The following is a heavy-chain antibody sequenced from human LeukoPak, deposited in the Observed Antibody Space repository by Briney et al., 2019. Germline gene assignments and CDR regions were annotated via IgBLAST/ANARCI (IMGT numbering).Heavy chain of an antibody. CDR2: INHSGST. J-gene: IGHJ4*02. CDR1: GGSISPYY. D-gene: IGHD6-13*01. Sequence: SETLSLTCTVSGGSISPYYWSWIRQPPGKGLEWIGEINHSGSTNYNPSLKSRVTISVDTSKNQFSLKLSSVTAADTAVYYCARNNSSSWDFDYWGQGTLVTVSS. CDR3: ARNNSSSWDFDY. V-gene: IGHV4-34*01.